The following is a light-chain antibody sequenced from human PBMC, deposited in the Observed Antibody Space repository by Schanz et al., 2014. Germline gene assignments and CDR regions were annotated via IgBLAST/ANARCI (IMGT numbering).Light chain of an antibody. CDR3: SSYTSSTLGV. CDR2: DVT. V-gene: IGLV2-14*03. CDR1: SSDVGAYNY. J-gene: IGLJ3*02. Sequence: QSALTQPASVSGAPGQSITISCTGTSSDVGAYNYVSWYQQHPGKAPKLMIYDVTYRPSGVSNRFSGSKSGNTASLTISGLQAEDEADYYCSSYTSSTLGVFGGGTKLTVL.